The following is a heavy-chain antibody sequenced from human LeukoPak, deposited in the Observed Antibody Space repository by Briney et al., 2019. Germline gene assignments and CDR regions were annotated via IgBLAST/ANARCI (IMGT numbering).Heavy chain of an antibody. Sequence: NPSETLSLTCTVSGGSVSSGSYYWSWIRQPPGKGLQWIGYIYYSGSTNYNPSLKSRVTISVDTSKNQFSLKLSSVTAADTAVYYCARVRRSGWYFDYWGQGTLVTVSS. D-gene: IGHD6-19*01. CDR1: GGSVSSGSYY. V-gene: IGHV4-61*01. CDR3: ARVRRSGWYFDY. CDR2: IYYSGST. J-gene: IGHJ4*02.